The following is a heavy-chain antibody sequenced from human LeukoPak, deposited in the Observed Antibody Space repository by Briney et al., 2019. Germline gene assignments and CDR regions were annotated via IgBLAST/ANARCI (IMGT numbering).Heavy chain of an antibody. V-gene: IGHV1-18*01. CDR1: GYTFTSYG. Sequence: ASVKVSCKASGYTFTSYGISWVRQAPGQGLEWMGGISAYNGNTKYAQKLQGRVTMTTDTSTSTAYMEVRSLRSDDTAVYYCASEYKYDSSGANAFDIWGQGTMVTVSS. CDR3: ASEYKYDSSGANAFDI. CDR2: ISAYNGNT. D-gene: IGHD3-22*01. J-gene: IGHJ3*02.